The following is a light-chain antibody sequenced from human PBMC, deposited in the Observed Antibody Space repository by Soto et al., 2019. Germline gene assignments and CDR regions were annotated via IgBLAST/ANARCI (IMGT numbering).Light chain of an antibody. V-gene: IGLV2-8*01. CDR1: SSDVGAYNY. J-gene: IGLJ2*01. CDR3: SSYAGSNNLV. Sequence: QSALTQPPSASGSPGQSVTISCTGTSSDVGAYNYVSWYQQHPGKAPKLMIYEVSKRPSGVPDRFSGSKSGNTASLTVSGLKAEDEADYYCSSYAGSNNLVFAGGPSSPS. CDR2: EVS.